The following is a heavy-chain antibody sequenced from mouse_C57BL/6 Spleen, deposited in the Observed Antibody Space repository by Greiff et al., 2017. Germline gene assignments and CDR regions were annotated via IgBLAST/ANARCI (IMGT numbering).Heavy chain of an antibody. CDR2: IYPGSGGT. Sequence: QVQLPQPGAALVKPGASVKMSCKASGYTFTSYWITWVKQRPGQGLEWIGDIYPGSGGTNYNEKFKSKATLTVATSSSQAYMHRSSLTSEDSAVYYGAKGGYYYCSSYVRRIDVWGTGTTVTVSS. CDR3: AKGGYYYCSSYVRRIDV. V-gene: IGHV1-55*01. CDR1: GYTFTSYW. D-gene: IGHD1-1*01. J-gene: IGHJ1*03.